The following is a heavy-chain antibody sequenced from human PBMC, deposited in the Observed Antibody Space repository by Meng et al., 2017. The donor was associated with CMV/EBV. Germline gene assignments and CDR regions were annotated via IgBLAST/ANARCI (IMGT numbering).Heavy chain of an antibody. D-gene: IGHD3-10*01. J-gene: IGHJ6*02. V-gene: IGHV4-59*01. CDR2: IYYSGST. CDR3: ARDSLMDYYGSGKSYYYYGMDV. Sequence: SETLSLTCTDSGGSISSYYWSWIRQPPGKGLEWIGYIYYSGSTNYNPSLKSRVTISVDTSKNQFSLKLSSVTAADTAVYYCARDSLMDYYGSGKSYYYYGMDVWGQGTTVTVSS. CDR1: GGSISSYY.